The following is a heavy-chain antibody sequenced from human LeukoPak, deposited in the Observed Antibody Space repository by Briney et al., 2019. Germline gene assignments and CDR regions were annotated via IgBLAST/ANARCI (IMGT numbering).Heavy chain of an antibody. V-gene: IGHV3-48*03. CDR3: ARSITIFGVVIMAFDY. CDR1: GFTFSSYE. CDR2: ISSSGSTI. Sequence: PGGSLRLSCAASGFTFSSYEMNWVRQAPGKGLEWVSYISSSGSTIYHADSVKGRFTISRDNAKNSLYLQMNSLRAEDTAVYYCARSITIFGVVIMAFDYWGQGTLVTVSS. D-gene: IGHD3-3*01. J-gene: IGHJ4*02.